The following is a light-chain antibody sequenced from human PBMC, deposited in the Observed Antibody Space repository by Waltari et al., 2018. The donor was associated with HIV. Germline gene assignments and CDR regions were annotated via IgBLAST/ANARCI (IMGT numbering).Light chain of an antibody. V-gene: IGLV1-44*01. Sequence: QSVLTHPPSASGTPGQLVTISCSGGSPYIGRKTAAGYRQGPDMAPKLLIYSNDQRPSGIPDRFSGSKSGTSASLAVSGLQSEDEADYYCAAWDDSLNVWVFGGGTKLTVL. CDR1: SPYIGRKT. CDR3: AAWDDSLNVWV. CDR2: SND. J-gene: IGLJ3*02.